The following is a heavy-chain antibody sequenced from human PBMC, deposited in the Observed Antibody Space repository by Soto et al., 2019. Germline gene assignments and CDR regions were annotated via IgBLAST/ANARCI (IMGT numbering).Heavy chain of an antibody. CDR3: ARHGYSSSWYRIDP. D-gene: IGHD6-13*01. CDR2: IYYSGST. V-gene: IGHV4-59*08. Sequence: GSVYSSLGGWILKTPGKGLEWIGYIYYSGSTNYNPSLKSRVTISVDTSKNQFSLKLSSVTAADTAVYYCARHGYSSSWYRIDPWGQGTLVTVSS. CDR1: GSVYSSL. J-gene: IGHJ5*02.